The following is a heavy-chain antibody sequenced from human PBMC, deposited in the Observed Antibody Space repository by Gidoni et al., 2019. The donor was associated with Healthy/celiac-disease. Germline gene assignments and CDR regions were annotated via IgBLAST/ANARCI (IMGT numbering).Heavy chain of an antibody. V-gene: IGHV3-23*01. Sequence: EVQLLESGGGLVQPGGSLRLSCAASGFPFSSYAMSWVRQAPGKGLEWVSAISGSGGSTYYADSVKGRFTISRDNSKNTLYLQMNSLRAEDTAVYYCAKAEKWLGAFDIWGQGTMVTVSS. D-gene: IGHD6-19*01. J-gene: IGHJ3*02. CDR3: AKAEKWLGAFDI. CDR2: ISGSGGST. CDR1: GFPFSSYA.